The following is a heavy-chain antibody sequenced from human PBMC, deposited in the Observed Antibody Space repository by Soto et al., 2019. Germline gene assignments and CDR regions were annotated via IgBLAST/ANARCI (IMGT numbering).Heavy chain of an antibody. CDR2: IYYSGST. CDR1: GGSISSGGYY. Sequence: PSETLSLTCTVSGGSISSGGYYWSWIRQHPGKGLEWIGYIYYSGSTYYNPSLKSRVTISVDTSKNQFSLKLSSVTAADTAVYYCARNKYGSGSYYNSTSPFDHWGQGTLVTVSS. J-gene: IGHJ4*02. V-gene: IGHV4-31*03. D-gene: IGHD3-10*01. CDR3: ARNKYGSGSYYNSTSPFDH.